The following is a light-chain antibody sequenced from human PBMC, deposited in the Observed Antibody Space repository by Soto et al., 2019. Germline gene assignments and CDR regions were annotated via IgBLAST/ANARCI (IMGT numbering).Light chain of an antibody. CDR1: SRDVGGYNY. CDR3: CSYAGGYV. CDR2: DVS. J-gene: IGLJ1*01. Sequence: QSALTQPRSVSGSPGQSVTISCTGTSRDVGGYNYVSWYQHHPGKAPKLMIYDVSKRPSGVPDRFSGSKSGNTASLTISGLQAEDEADYYCCSYAGGYVFGTGTKLTVL. V-gene: IGLV2-11*01.